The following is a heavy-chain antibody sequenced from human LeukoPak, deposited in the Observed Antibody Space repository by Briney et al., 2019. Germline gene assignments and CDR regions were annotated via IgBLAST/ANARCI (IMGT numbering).Heavy chain of an antibody. CDR1: GYTLTELS. Sequence: EASVKVSCKVSGYTLTELSMHWVRQAPGKGLEWMGGFDPEDGETIYAQKFQGRVTMTEDTSTDTAYMELSSLRSEDTAVYYCATVKTDRHWFDPWGQGTLVTVSS. CDR3: ATVKTDRHWFDP. CDR2: FDPEDGET. V-gene: IGHV1-24*01. J-gene: IGHJ5*02.